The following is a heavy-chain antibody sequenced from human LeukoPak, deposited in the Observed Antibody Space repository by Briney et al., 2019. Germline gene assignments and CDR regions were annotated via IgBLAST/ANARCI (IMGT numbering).Heavy chain of an antibody. J-gene: IGHJ6*03. V-gene: IGHV3-30*02. Sequence: PGGSLRLSCAASGFTFSSYGMHWVRQAPGKGLEWVAFIRYDGSNKYYADSVKGRFTISRDNSKNALYLQMNSLRAEDTAVYYCAKDPKWLLSASPFWYYYMDVWGKGTTVTVSS. CDR1: GFTFSSYG. D-gene: IGHD3-3*01. CDR2: IRYDGSNK. CDR3: AKDPKWLLSASPFWYYYMDV.